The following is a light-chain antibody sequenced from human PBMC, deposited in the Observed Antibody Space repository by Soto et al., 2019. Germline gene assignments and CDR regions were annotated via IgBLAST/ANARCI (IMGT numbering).Light chain of an antibody. CDR1: QNIYYN. V-gene: IGKV3-15*01. CDR2: GAS. CDR3: QHYNNWLFT. Sequence: EIVMTQSPATLSVSPGERATLSCRASQNIYYNLAWYQHKPGQAPRLLIFGASTRVTGIPARFSGSGSGTEFNLTISSLQSEDFAVYYCQHYNNWLFTFGQGTKLEIK. J-gene: IGKJ2*01.